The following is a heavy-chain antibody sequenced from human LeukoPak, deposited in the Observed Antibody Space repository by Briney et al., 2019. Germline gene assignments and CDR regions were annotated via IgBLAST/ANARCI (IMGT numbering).Heavy chain of an antibody. CDR3: AKGGRATVTTGSF. CDR1: GFTFSSNW. CDR2: ISGSGGST. D-gene: IGHD4-17*01. Sequence: PGGSLRLSCAASGFTFSSNWMHWVRQAPGKGLEWVSAISGSGGSTYYADSVKGRFTISRDNSKNTLYLQMNSLRAEDTAVYYCAKGGRATVTTGSFWGQGTLVTVSS. J-gene: IGHJ4*02. V-gene: IGHV3-23*01.